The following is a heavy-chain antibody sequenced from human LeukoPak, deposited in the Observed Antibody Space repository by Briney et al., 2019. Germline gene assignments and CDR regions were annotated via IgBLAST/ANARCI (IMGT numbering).Heavy chain of an antibody. CDR3: ARGLPAADTYWYYYYGMDV. V-gene: IGHV4-59*01. J-gene: IGHJ6*02. CDR1: GGSISSYY. Sequence: SETLSLTCTVSGGSISSYYWSWIRQPPGKGLEWIAYLYYSGNTNYNPSLKSRATISVDTSKNQFSLKLTSVTAADTAVYYCARGLPAADTYWYYYYGMDVWGQGTTVTVSS. D-gene: IGHD2-2*01. CDR2: LYYSGNT.